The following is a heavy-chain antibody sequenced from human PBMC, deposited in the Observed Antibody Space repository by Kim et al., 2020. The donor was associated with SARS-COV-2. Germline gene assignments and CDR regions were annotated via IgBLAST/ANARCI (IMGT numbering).Heavy chain of an antibody. D-gene: IGHD2-15*01. CDR3: ARHLRSCSGASCHFDF. J-gene: IGHJ4*02. CDR1: GDSIAGSSHH. CDR2: VFYRGTT. Sequence: SETLSLTCTVSGDSIAGSSHHWGWIRQPPGKGPEFIGSVFYRGTTFYNPSLKSRVSISVDTSRNQFFLKLNSVTAADTSFYYCARHLRSCSGASCHFDFWGQGTLVTVSS. V-gene: IGHV4-39*01.